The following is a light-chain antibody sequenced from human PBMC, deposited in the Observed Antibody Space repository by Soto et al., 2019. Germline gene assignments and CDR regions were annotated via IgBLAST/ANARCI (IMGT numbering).Light chain of an antibody. Sequence: EILMTQSPATLSVSPGDSATLSCRASRSVDTDLAWYQQKPGQAPRLLVFATSARATGVPDRFRGSRSGTDFTLTISSLQPEDSAVYYCQQYHSWPPRTFGQGTEVEIK. V-gene: IGKV3-15*01. J-gene: IGKJ1*01. CDR1: RSVDTD. CDR2: ATS. CDR3: QQYHSWPPRT.